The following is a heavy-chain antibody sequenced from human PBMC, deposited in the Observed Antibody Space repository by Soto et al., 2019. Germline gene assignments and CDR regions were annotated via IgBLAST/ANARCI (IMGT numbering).Heavy chain of an antibody. CDR2: ISSSSSYI. D-gene: IGHD6-25*01. V-gene: IGHV3-21*04. J-gene: IGHJ6*02. CDR1: GFTFSSYS. CDR3: AKGAYSSADYYYYGMDV. Sequence: GGSLRLSCAASGFTFSSYSMNWVRQAPGKGLEWVSSISSSSSYIYYADSVKGRFTISRDNAKNTLYLQMNSLRAEDTAIYYCAKGAYSSADYYYYGMDVWGQGTTVTVSS.